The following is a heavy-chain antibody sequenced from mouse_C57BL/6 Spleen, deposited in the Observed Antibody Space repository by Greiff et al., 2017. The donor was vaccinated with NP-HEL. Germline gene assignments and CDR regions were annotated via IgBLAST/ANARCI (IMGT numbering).Heavy chain of an antibody. V-gene: IGHV1-55*01. Sequence: QVQLQQPGAELVKPGASVKMSCKASGYTFTSYWITWVKLRPGQGLEWIGDIYPGSGSTNYNEKFKSKATLTVDTSSSTAYMQLSSLTSEDSAVYYCARSYGSSFFYAMDYWGQGTSVTVSS. D-gene: IGHD1-1*01. CDR1: GYTFTSYW. J-gene: IGHJ4*01. CDR3: ARSYGSSFFYAMDY. CDR2: IYPGSGST.